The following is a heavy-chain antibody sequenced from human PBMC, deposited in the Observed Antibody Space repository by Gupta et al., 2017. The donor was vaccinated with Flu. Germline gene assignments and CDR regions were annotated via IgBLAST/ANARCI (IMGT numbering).Heavy chain of an antibody. CDR3: ARYDSPEGYRLFDH. CDR1: GFPFNDYY. D-gene: IGHD3-16*01. J-gene: IGHJ4*02. V-gene: IGHV3-11*05. Sequence: QVQLVESGGALVTPGGSLRLSCSASGFPFNDYYMTWLRQIPGKGLEWISHISGDGIYTAYLDSVRGRFAISRDNTKRSLHLQMSRLRDDDTAIYYCARYDSPEGYRLFDHWGPGTPVTVSS. CDR2: ISGDGIYT.